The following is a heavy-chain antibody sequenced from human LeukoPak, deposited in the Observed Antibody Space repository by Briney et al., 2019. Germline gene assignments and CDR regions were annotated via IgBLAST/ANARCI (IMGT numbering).Heavy chain of an antibody. Sequence: PGGSLRLSCAASGFTFSDYYMSWIRQAPGKGLEWVSYISSSGSTIYYADSVKGRFTISRDNSKNTLYLQMNSLRAEDTAVYYCAKDGDFDWFVTRKLFDYWGQGTLVTVSS. V-gene: IGHV3-11*01. CDR1: GFTFSDYY. J-gene: IGHJ4*02. D-gene: IGHD3-9*01. CDR2: ISSSGSTI. CDR3: AKDGDFDWFVTRKLFDY.